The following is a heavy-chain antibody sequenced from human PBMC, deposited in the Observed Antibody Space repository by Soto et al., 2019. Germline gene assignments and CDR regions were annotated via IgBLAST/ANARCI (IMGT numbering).Heavy chain of an antibody. D-gene: IGHD3-22*01. CDR2: ISSGGSST. CDR3: ARALHDSGYPFDY. CDR1: GFTFSNYE. J-gene: IGHJ4*02. V-gene: IGHV3-48*03. Sequence: GSLRLSCAASGFTFSNYEMNWVRQAPGKGLEWVSYISSGGSSTDYADSVRGRFTVSRDSAKNSLSLQLNSLRVEDTAVYFCARALHDSGYPFDYWGQGTLVTVSS.